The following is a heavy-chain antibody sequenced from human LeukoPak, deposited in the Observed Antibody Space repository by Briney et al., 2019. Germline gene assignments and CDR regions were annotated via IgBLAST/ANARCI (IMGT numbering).Heavy chain of an antibody. CDR2: IYYSGST. J-gene: IGHJ5*02. Sequence: SETLSLTCTVSGGSVSGYYWSWIRQPPGKGLEWIGYIYYSGSTNYNPSLKSRVTISVDTSENQFSLQLTSVTAADTAVYYCARDREYSSSGLVWFDPWGHGILVTLS. CDR3: ARDREYSSSGLVWFDP. CDR1: GGSVSGYY. D-gene: IGHD6-6*01. V-gene: IGHV4-59*02.